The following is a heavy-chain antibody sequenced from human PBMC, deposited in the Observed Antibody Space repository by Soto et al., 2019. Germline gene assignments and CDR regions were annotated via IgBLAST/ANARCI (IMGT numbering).Heavy chain of an antibody. V-gene: IGHV4-31*03. J-gene: IGHJ4*02. Sequence: QVQLQESGPGLVKPSQTLSLTCTVSGGSISSGGDYWSWIRQQPGKGLEWIGYIYYSGSTDYKPSLKSRVTISVDKSKNQFSLKLRAVTAADTDVYYCARAGRYGDYVLDYWGQGTMVTVSS. CDR3: ARAGRYGDYVLDY. CDR2: IYYSGST. CDR1: GGSISSGGDY. D-gene: IGHD4-17*01.